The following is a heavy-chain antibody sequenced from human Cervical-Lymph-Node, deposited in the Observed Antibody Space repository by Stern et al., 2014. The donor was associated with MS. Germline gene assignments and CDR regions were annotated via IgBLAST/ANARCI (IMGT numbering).Heavy chain of an antibody. J-gene: IGHJ4*02. V-gene: IGHV4-59*01. CDR1: GGPINNYY. Sequence: VQLVESGPGLVKPSETLSLTCTVSGGPINNYYWTWIRQPPGKGLEWIGYIFYTGSTYYNPSLRFRVTISVDTSKNHFSLKLTSVTAADTAIYYCARVLRDGYNYGAVESWGQGTLVTVSS. CDR2: IFYTGST. D-gene: IGHD5-24*01. CDR3: ARVLRDGYNYGAVES.